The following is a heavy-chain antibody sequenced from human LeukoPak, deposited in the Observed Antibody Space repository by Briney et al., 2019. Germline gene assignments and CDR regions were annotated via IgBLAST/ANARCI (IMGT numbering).Heavy chain of an antibody. Sequence: GGSLRLSCAASGFTFSSYAMSWVRQAPGKGLEWVPAISGSGGSTYYADSVKGRFTISRDNSKNTLYLQMNSLRAEDTAVYYCAKDALEWFGDYYYMDVWGKGSTVTVSS. CDR2: ISGSGGST. J-gene: IGHJ6*03. CDR1: GFTFSSYA. D-gene: IGHD3-10*01. V-gene: IGHV3-23*01. CDR3: AKDALEWFGDYYYMDV.